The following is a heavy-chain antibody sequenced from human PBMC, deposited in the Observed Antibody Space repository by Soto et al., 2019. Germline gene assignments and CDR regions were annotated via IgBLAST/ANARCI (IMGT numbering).Heavy chain of an antibody. CDR1: GFSFSHFA. CDR2: IRGSGAES. D-gene: IGHD1-26*01. J-gene: IGHJ5*02. CDR3: ARSEGADGVVWFDT. V-gene: IGHV3-23*01. Sequence: EVQLLQSGGDLVQPGGSLRVSCVASGFSFSHFAMSWVRQAPGKGLEWVSGIRGSGAESHYADSVRGRFTISRDNSKNTVYLEMHSLNVGDTAVYYCARSEGADGVVWFDTWGQGTLVTVSS.